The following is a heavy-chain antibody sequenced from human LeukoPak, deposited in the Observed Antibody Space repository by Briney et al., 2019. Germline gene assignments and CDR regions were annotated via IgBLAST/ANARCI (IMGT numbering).Heavy chain of an antibody. J-gene: IGHJ4*02. CDR2: IKEDGSEK. V-gene: IGHV3-7*01. CDR1: GFTFSSYS. Sequence: PGGSLRLSCAASGFTFSSYSMTWVRQAPGKVLEWVANIKEDGSEKYYVDSVTGRFTISRDNAKNLLYLQMNSLRAEDTAVYFCAREYGYYFDSWGQGTLVTVSS. CDR3: AREYGYYFDS. D-gene: IGHD3-22*01.